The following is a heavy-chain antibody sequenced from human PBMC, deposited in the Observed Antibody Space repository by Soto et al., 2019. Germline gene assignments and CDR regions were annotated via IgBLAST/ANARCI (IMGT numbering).Heavy chain of an antibody. CDR2: INPTGGST. Sequence: QVHLVQSGAEVKKPGASVKVSCKASGYTFTNYYIHWVRQAPGHGLEWMAIINPTGGSTNSAQKFQGRVTLTMDNSTCTVYMGLSRLTFGDPGLYYCERHPAAGDLWGQGTLFTVSS. CDR1: GYTFTNYY. V-gene: IGHV1-46*01. CDR3: ERHPAAGDL. D-gene: IGHD2-21*01. J-gene: IGHJ4*02.